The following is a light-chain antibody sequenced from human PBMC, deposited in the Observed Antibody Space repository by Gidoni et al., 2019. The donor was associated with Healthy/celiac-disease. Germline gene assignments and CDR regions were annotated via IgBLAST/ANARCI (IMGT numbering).Light chain of an antibody. Sequence: DIQMTQSQSSLSASVGDRVTINCRASKGISNYLAWYQQKPVKAPKLLIYGSSTLQSGVPSRFSGSGSWTDFTLTISSLQPEDVATYYCQKYNSAPFTFGPGTKVDIK. V-gene: IGKV1-27*01. CDR1: KGISNY. CDR3: QKYNSAPFT. CDR2: GSS. J-gene: IGKJ3*01.